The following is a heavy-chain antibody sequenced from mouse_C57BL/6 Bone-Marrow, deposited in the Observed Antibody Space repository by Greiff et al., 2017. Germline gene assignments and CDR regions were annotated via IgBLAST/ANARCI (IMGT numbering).Heavy chain of an antibody. CDR2: IYPGSGST. Sequence: QVQLQQPGAELVKPGASVKMSCKASGYTFTSYWITWVKQRPGQGLEWIGDIYPGSGSTNYNEKFKSKATLTVDTSSSPAYMQLSSLTSEDSAVYYCARRYYGSRNAMDYWGQGTSVTVSS. CDR1: GYTFTSYW. V-gene: IGHV1-55*01. J-gene: IGHJ4*01. D-gene: IGHD1-1*01. CDR3: ARRYYGSRNAMDY.